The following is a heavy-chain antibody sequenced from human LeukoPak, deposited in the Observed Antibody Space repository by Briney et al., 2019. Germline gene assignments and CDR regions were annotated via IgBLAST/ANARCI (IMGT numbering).Heavy chain of an antibody. CDR3: ASLGGYSGYGWDWFDP. CDR2: INHSGST. V-gene: IGHV4-34*01. Sequence: SETLSLTCAVYGGSFSGYYWSWIRQPPGKGLEWIGEINHSGSTNYNPSLKSRVTISVDTSKNQFSLKLSSVTAADTAVYYCASLGGYSGYGWDWFDPWGQGTLVTVSS. CDR1: GGSFSGYY. D-gene: IGHD5-12*01. J-gene: IGHJ5*02.